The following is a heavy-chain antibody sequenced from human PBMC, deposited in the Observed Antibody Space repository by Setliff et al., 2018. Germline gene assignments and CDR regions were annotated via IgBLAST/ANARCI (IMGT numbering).Heavy chain of an antibody. D-gene: IGHD3-22*01. CDR2: FDPEDGET. CDR1: GYTLTELS. CDR3: ATYVGITYYYVSSGYPTHFQH. V-gene: IGHV1-24*01. Sequence: ASVKVSCKVSGYTLTELSMHWVRQAPGKGLEWMGGFDPEDGETIYAQKFQGRVTMTEDTSTDTAYMELSSLRSEDTAVYYCATYVGITYYYVSSGYPTHFQHWGQGTLVTVSS. J-gene: IGHJ1*01.